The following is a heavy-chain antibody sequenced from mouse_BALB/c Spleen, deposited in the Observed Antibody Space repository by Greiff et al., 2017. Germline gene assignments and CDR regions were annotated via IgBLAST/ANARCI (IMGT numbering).Heavy chain of an antibody. CDR2: ISYSGST. Sequence: EVQLQESGPGLVKPSQSLSLTCTVTGYSITSDYAWNWIRQFPGNKLEWMGYISYSGSTSYNPSLKSRISITRDTSKNQFFLQLNSVTTEDTATYYCARSLYDGYYVGAYWGPGTLVTVSA. J-gene: IGHJ3*01. CDR1: GYSITSDYA. CDR3: ARSLYDGYYVGAY. D-gene: IGHD2-3*01. V-gene: IGHV3-2*02.